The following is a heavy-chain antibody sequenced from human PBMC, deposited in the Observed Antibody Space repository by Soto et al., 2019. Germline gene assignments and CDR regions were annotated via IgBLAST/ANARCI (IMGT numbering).Heavy chain of an antibody. Sequence: QVQLVEPGGGVVQPGRSLRLSCAASGFTFSSYGMHWVRQAPGKGLEWVAVISYDGSNKYYADSVKGRFTISRDNSKNTLYLQMNSLRAEDTAVYYCAKSVVTSPTYYYGMDVWGQGTTVTVSS. V-gene: IGHV3-30*18. J-gene: IGHJ6*02. D-gene: IGHD2-15*01. CDR2: ISYDGSNK. CDR1: GFTFSSYG. CDR3: AKSVVTSPTYYYGMDV.